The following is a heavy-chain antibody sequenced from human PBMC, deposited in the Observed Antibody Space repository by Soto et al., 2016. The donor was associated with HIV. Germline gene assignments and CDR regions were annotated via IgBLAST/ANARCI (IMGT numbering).Heavy chain of an antibody. V-gene: IGHV1-18*01. CDR2: ISAYNGNT. Sequence: QVQLVQSGAEVKKPGASVKVSCKASGYTFTSYGINWVRQAPGQGLEWMGWISAYNGNTNYAQKLQGRVTMTTDTSTSTAYMELRSLRSDDTAVYYCVRGGARRDSSGTYYIVDYWGQGTPVIVSS. D-gene: IGHD3-10*01. J-gene: IGHJ4*02. CDR3: VRGGARRDSSGTYYIVDY. CDR1: GYTFTSYG.